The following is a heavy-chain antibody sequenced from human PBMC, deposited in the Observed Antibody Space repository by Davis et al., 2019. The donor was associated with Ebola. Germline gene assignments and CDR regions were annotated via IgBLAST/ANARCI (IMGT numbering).Heavy chain of an antibody. Sequence: ESLSLSCTVSGYSFTSYWIGWVRQMPGKGLEWMGITYPGDSDTSYSPSFQVQVTISADKSISTAYLQWSSLKASDTAMYYFARAPGHGGDYWGQGTLVTVSS. CDR3: ARAPGHGGDY. CDR2: TYPGDSDT. V-gene: IGHV5-51*01. D-gene: IGHD3-10*01. CDR1: GYSFTSYW. J-gene: IGHJ4*02.